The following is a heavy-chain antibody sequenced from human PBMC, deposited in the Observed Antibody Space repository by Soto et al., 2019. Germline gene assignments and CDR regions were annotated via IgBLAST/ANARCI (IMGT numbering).Heavy chain of an antibody. Sequence: QVQLVRSGAEVKKPGSSVKVSCKASGGTFSSYAISWVRQAPGQGLEWMGGIIPIFGTANYAQKFQGRVTITADESTSTSYMELSSLRSEDTAVYYCAGGNTYYYDSSGHYVFDYWGQGTLVTVSS. CDR2: IIPIFGTA. D-gene: IGHD3-22*01. CDR3: AGGNTYYYDSSGHYVFDY. CDR1: GGTFSSYA. J-gene: IGHJ4*02. V-gene: IGHV1-69*01.